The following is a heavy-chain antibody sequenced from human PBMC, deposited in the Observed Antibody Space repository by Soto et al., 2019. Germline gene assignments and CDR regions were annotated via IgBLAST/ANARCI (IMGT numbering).Heavy chain of an antibody. CDR1: GFTFGNYV. Sequence: QMLESGGGLVQPGGSLRLSCAASGFTFGNYVVTWVRQAPGRGLEWVSAISASGGGTFYADSVRGRFTISRDNYKNTLDVEMNSVRAEDTALYFCAKDPNGDYLGAFDCWGRGKMVIVSS. D-gene: IGHD4-17*01. J-gene: IGHJ3*01. CDR3: AKDPNGDYLGAFDC. CDR2: ISASGGGT. V-gene: IGHV3-23*01.